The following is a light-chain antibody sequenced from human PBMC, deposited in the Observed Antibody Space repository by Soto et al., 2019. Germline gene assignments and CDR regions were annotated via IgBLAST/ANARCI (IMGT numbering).Light chain of an antibody. J-gene: IGKJ1*01. V-gene: IGKV3-11*01. CDR1: QSVGSY. CDR3: QQRSNWWT. Sequence: EIVLTQSPATLSLSPGEGATLSCRASQSVGSYLAWYQQKPGQAPRLLIYDASNRATGIPARFSGSGSGTDFTLTISSLEPEDFAVYYCQQRSNWWTLGPGTKVEIK. CDR2: DAS.